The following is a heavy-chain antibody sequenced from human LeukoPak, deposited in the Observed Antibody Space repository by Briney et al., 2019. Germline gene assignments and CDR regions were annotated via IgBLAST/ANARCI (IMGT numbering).Heavy chain of an antibody. D-gene: IGHD3-10*01. Sequence: SETLSLTCTVSGGSVSSYYWSWIRQPPGKGLEWIGYIYYSASTNYNPSLKSRVTISVDTSKNQFSLKLSSVTAADTAVYYCAMSPGYYGSGSYQNWGRGTLVTVSS. CDR3: AMSPGYYGSGSYQN. CDR2: IYYSAST. CDR1: GGSVSSYY. J-gene: IGHJ4*02. V-gene: IGHV4-59*02.